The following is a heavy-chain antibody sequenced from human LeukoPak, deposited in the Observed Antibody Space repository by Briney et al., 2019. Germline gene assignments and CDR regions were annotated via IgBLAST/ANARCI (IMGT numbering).Heavy chain of an antibody. Sequence: SETLSLTCTVSGGSISSGSYYWSWIRQPAGKGLEWIGRIYTSGSTNYNPSLKSRVTISVDTSKNQFSLKLSSVTAADTAVYYCARDRLSVCSSTSCLKGSYYYYYMDVWGKGTTVTVSS. D-gene: IGHD2-2*01. CDR2: IYTSGST. CDR1: GGSISSGSYY. V-gene: IGHV4-61*02. J-gene: IGHJ6*03. CDR3: ARDRLSVCSSTSCLKGSYYYYYMDV.